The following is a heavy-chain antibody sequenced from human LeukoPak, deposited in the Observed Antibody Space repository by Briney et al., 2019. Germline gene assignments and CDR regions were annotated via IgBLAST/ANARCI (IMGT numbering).Heavy chain of an antibody. CDR2: IYHSGST. J-gene: IGHJ4*02. Sequence: SETLSLTCTVSGYSISSGYYWGWIRQPPGKGLEWIGSIYHSGSTYYNPSLKSRVTISVDTSKNQFSLKLSSVTAADTAVYYCARGDGYSSGWYWGYWGQGTLVTVSS. D-gene: IGHD6-19*01. CDR1: GYSISSGYY. CDR3: ARGDGYSSGWYWGY. V-gene: IGHV4-38-2*02.